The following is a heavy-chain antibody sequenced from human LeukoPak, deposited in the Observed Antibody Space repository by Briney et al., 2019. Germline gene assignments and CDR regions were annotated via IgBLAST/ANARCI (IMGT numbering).Heavy chain of an antibody. CDR1: GFTVSINS. D-gene: IGHD4/OR15-4a*01. CDR2: IYSDNT. V-gene: IGHV3-53*01. J-gene: IGHJ4*02. Sequence: GGSLRLSWTVSGFTVSINSMSWVRQAAGKGLEWVSFIYSDNTHYSDSVKGRFTISRDNFKNTLYLQMNSLRAEDTAVYYCARRAGAYSHPYDYWGQGTLVTVSS. CDR3: ARRAGAYSHPYDY.